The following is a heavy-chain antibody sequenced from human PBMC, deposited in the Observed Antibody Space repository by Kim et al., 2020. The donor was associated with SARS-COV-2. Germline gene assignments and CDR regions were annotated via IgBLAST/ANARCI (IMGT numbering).Heavy chain of an antibody. CDR3: TRVFGSHYDVLTTYWQGAGVY. CDR2: IRNQVSSYTT. J-gene: IGHJ4*02. CDR1: ELTFSEHY. D-gene: IGHD3-9*01. V-gene: IGHV3-72*01. Sequence: GGSLTLSCAVSELTFSEHYIDWVRQAPGKGLEWVGRIRNQVSSYTTEYAASVKGRFTISRDDSKKSAYLQMNSLKTEDTAFYYCTRVFGSHYDVLTTYWQGAGVYWGQGTLVIVSS.